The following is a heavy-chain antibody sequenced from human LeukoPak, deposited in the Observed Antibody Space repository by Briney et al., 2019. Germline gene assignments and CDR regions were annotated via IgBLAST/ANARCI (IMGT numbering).Heavy chain of an antibody. J-gene: IGHJ3*02. CDR2: IYSGGNT. CDR3: AREGKYCTSTSCYGAFDM. Sequence: GGSLRLSCAASGFTVSDNYMNWVRQAPGKGPEWVSIIYSGGNTYYADSVKGRYTISRDNSKNTLYLQMNSLRAEDTAVYYCAREGKYCTSTSCYGAFDMWGQGTMVTVSS. D-gene: IGHD2-2*01. CDR1: GFTVSDNY. V-gene: IGHV3-53*01.